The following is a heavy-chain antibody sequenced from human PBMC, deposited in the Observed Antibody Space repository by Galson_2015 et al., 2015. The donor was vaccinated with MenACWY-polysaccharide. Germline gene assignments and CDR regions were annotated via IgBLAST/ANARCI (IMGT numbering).Heavy chain of an antibody. CDR3: ARERWVRGVFLDQ. CDR2: IKQDGSEK. J-gene: IGHJ1*01. CDR1: GFTFSNFW. D-gene: IGHD3-10*01. V-gene: IGHV3-7*01. Sequence: SLRLSCAASGFTFSNFWMSWVRQAPGKALEWVASIKQDGSEKYLVDSVKGRFTISRDNAENSLFLQMNSLRAEDTAVYYCARERWVRGVFLDQWGQGTLVTVSA.